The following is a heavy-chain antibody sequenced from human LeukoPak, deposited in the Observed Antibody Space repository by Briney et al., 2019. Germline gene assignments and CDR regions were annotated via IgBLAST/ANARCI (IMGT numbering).Heavy chain of an antibody. V-gene: IGHV3-23*01. D-gene: IGHD7-27*01. CDR3: AKENWGYFDY. CDR1: GFTFSSYA. Sequence: GGSLRLSCAASGFTFSSYAMSWVRQAPGKGREWVSAISGSGGSTYYADSVKGRFTISRDNSKNTLSLQMNSLRAEDTALYYCAKENWGYFDYWGQGTLVTVSS. J-gene: IGHJ4*02. CDR2: ISGSGGST.